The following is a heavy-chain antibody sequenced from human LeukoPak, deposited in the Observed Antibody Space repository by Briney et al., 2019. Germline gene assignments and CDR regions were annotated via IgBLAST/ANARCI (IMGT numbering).Heavy chain of an antibody. Sequence: GGSLRLSCAASGFTFSSYWISWVRQAPGKGLEWVANIKQDGSEKYYVDSVKGRFTISRDNAKNSLYLQMNSLRAEDTAVYYCARDSYYDSSEGWGQGTLVTVSS. CDR1: GFTFSSYW. CDR2: IKQDGSEK. D-gene: IGHD3-22*01. CDR3: ARDSYYDSSEG. J-gene: IGHJ4*02. V-gene: IGHV3-7*01.